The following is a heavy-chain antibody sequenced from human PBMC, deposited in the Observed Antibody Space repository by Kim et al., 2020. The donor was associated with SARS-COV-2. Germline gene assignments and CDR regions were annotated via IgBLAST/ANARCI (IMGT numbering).Heavy chain of an antibody. CDR2: IYYSGST. CDR1: GGSISSSSYY. CDR3: ARLHNSGYDWYYYDSSGYYAFDI. D-gene: IGHD3-22*01. J-gene: IGHJ3*02. V-gene: IGHV4-39*01. Sequence: SETLSLTCTVSGGSISSSSYYWGWIRQPPGKGLEWIGSIYYSGSTYYNPSLKSRVTISVDTSKNQFSLKLSSVTAADTAVYYCARLHNSGYDWYYYDSSGYYAFDIWGQGTMVTVSS.